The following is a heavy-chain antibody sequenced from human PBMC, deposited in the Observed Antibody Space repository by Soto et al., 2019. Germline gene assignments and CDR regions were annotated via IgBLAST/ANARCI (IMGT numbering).Heavy chain of an antibody. CDR3: ARAVGYCSGGSCSWYYYYGMDV. CDR1: GGTFSSYA. Sequence: QVQLVQSGAEVKKPGSSVKVSCKASGGTFSSYAISWVRQAPGQGIEWMGGIIPIFGTANYAQQFQGRVTITADESTSTADMELSSLRSEDTAVYYCARAVGYCSGGSCSWYYYYGMDVWGQGTTVTVSS. J-gene: IGHJ6*02. V-gene: IGHV1-69*01. CDR2: IIPIFGTA. D-gene: IGHD2-15*01.